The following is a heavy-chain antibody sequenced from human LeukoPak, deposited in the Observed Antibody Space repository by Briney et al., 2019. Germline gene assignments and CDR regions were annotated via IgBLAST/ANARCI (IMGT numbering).Heavy chain of an antibody. D-gene: IGHD3-3*01. CDR3: ARDWGSGYYPC. J-gene: IGHJ4*02. CDR2: IYSSGST. V-gene: IGHV4-4*07. Sequence: PPQTLSLTCTVSRVSTISHYWSSIRHPPRKRHEWIGRIYSSGSTNYNPSLKSRVTMSVYTSKNQFSLKLSSVTAADTAVYYCARDWGSGYYPCWGQGTLVTVSS. CDR1: RVSTISHY.